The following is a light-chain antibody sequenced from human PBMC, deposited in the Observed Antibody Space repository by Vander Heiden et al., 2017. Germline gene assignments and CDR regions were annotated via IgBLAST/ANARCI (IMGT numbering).Light chain of an antibody. J-gene: IGLJ1*01. CDR2: ENN. V-gene: IGLV1-51*01. CDR3: GTWDSSLSSGV. CDR1: SSNIGDNY. Sequence: QSVLTQPPSVSAATGQKVTISCSGSSSNIGDNYVSWLQQLPGTAPKVLIFENNRRPSGIPDRFSGSKSGTSATLGITGLQTGDEADYYCGTWDSSLSSGVFGSGTKVTVL.